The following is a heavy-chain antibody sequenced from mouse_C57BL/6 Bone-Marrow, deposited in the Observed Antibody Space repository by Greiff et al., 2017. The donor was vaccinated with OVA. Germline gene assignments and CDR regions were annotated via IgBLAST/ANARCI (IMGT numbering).Heavy chain of an antibody. CDR2: ISNGGGRT. V-gene: IGHV5-12*01. J-gene: IGHJ4*01. CDR3: ARHEKDAMDY. Sequence: EVKLMESGGGLVQPGGSLELSCAASGFTFSDYYMYWVRQTPEQRLEWVAYISNGGGRTYYPDTVKGRFPISRYNAKNTMYLQMSRLNAEATAMYYCARHEKDAMDYWGQGTSVTVSS. CDR1: GFTFSDYY.